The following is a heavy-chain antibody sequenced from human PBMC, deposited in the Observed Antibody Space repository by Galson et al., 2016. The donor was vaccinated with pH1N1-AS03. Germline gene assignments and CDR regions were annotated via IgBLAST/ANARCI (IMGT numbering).Heavy chain of an antibody. V-gene: IGHV2-5*01. J-gene: IGHJ4*02. CDR3: AHRGDSGGLFRVYFDA. D-gene: IGHD6-19*01. Sequence: PALVKPTQTLTLTCTFSGFSLRTGGEGVGWLRQPPGKALEWLALIYWNDDERYSPSLKSRLTITKDTSKNQVVLTMTNMDPVDTATYSCAHRGDSGGLFRVYFDAWGQGILVTVSS. CDR1: GFSLRTGGEG. CDR2: IYWNDDE.